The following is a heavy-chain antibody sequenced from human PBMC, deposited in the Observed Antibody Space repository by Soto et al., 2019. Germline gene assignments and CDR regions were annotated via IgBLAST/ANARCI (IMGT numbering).Heavy chain of an antibody. V-gene: IGHV4-30-4*01. CDR2: IYYSGST. CDR3: ARERGPTVTTYYYGMDV. D-gene: IGHD4-17*01. Sequence: QVQLQESGPGLVKPSQTLSLTCTVSGGSISSGDYYWSWIRQPPGKGLEWIGYIYYSGSTYYNPSLKSRVTISVDTSKNKFSLKLSSVTAADTAVYYCARERGPTVTTYYYGMDVWGQGTTVTVSS. J-gene: IGHJ6*02. CDR1: GGSISSGDYY.